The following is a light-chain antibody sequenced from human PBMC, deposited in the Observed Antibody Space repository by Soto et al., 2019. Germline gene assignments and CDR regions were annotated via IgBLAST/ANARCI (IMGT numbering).Light chain of an antibody. J-gene: IGKJ1*01. CDR3: QLYGSSLA. Sequence: ENVLTQSPGPLSLSPGERATLSCRASQSFSSSYLAWYQQRPGQAPRVLIYDESSRAPGIPDRFSGSGSGTDFTLTISRLEPEVFAVYYCQLYGSSLAFGQGTKVEIK. CDR1: QSFSSSY. CDR2: DES. V-gene: IGKV3-20*01.